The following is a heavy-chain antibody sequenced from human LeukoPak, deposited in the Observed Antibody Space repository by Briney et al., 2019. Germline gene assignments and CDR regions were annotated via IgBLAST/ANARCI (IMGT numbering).Heavy chain of an antibody. D-gene: IGHD6-13*01. J-gene: IGHJ4*02. CDR1: GFTFSSYA. Sequence: QSGGSLRLSCATSGFTFSSYAMSWVRQAPGKGLEWVPAISGSGGSTYYADSVKGRFTISRDNSKNTLYLQMNSLRAEDTAVYYCAKDSRIAAAGVFDYWGQGTLVTVSS. V-gene: IGHV3-23*01. CDR2: ISGSGGST. CDR3: AKDSRIAAAGVFDY.